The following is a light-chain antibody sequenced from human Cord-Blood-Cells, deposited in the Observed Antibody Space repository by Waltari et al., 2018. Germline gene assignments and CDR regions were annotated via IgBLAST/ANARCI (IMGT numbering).Light chain of an antibody. V-gene: IGKV3-15*01. J-gene: IGKJ1*01. CDR2: GAS. CDR1: QSVSSN. CDR3: QQYNNWPPWT. Sequence: EIVMTQSPATLSVSPGERATLSCRASQSVSSNLAWYQQKPGQAPRLLIYGASTRATGSPARFSGSGSETEFTRTISSLQSEDCAVYYCQQYNNWPPWTFGQGTKVEIK.